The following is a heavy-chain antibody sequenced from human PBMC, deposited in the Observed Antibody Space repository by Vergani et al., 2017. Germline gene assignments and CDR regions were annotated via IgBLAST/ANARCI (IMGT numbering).Heavy chain of an antibody. V-gene: IGHV4-59*01. CDR3: ARDHPYCSGGSCYTYYYYGMDV. CDR2: IYYSGST. J-gene: IGHJ6*02. CDR1: GGSISSYY. Sequence: QVQLQESGPGLVKPSETLSLTCTVSGGSISSYYWSWIRQPPGKGLEWIGYIYYSGSTNYNPSLKSRVTISVDTSKYQFSLKLSSVTAAYTAVYYCARDHPYCSGGSCYTYYYYGMDVWGQGTTVTVSS. D-gene: IGHD2-15*01.